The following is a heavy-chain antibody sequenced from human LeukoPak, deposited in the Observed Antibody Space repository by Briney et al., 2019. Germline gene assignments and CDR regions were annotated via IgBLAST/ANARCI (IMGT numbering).Heavy chain of an antibody. D-gene: IGHD6-19*01. J-gene: IGHJ6*03. CDR3: STNSPPLAFMAGNRQSYYMDV. CDR2: INSDGSST. Sequence: GGSLRLSCAASGFTFSSYWMHWVRHAPGKGLVWVSRINSDGSSTSYADSVKGRFTISRDDSKNTLYLQMNSLKTEDTGVYYCSTNSPPLAFMAGNRQSYYMDVWGKGTKVSVSS. CDR1: GFTFSSYW. V-gene: IGHV3-74*01.